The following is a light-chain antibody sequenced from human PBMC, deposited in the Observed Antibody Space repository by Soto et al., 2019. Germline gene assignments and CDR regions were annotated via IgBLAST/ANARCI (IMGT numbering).Light chain of an antibody. CDR2: EAS. J-gene: IGKJ1*01. Sequence: EIVLTHSPATLSLSPCESATLSCRASQSISTYVAWYQQNPGQAPRLLMYEASNWATGVQPRFSGSGSGKDFTLTISRLEPEDFAVYYCQQETFGQGTEVDNK. V-gene: IGKV3-11*01. CDR1: QSISTY. CDR3: QQET.